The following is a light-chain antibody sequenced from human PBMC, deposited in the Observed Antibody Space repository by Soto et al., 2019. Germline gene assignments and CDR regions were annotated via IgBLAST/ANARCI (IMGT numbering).Light chain of an antibody. J-gene: IGLJ1*01. CDR1: SSDVGGYKY. CDR2: EVS. V-gene: IGLV2-14*01. CDR3: SSYTSNSTYV. Sequence: QSVLTQPASVSGSPGQSITISCTGTSSDVGGYKYVSWYQQHPDKAPKVIISEVSNRPSGVSNRFSGSKSGNTASLTISGLQAEDEADYYCSSYTSNSTYVFGTGTKLTVL.